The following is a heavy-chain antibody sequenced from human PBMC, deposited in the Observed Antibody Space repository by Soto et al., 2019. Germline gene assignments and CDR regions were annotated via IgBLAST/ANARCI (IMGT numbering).Heavy chain of an antibody. CDR2: IIPIFNTP. V-gene: IGHV1-69*12. D-gene: IGHD1-1*01. CDR3: AREQPGTNYYNGLDV. Sequence: QVQLVQSGAEVKKPGSSVKVSCKASGGTFNTYAISWVRQAPGQGLEWMGGIIPIFNTPNYAQRFQGRVTTTADESTSTAYMQLSSLRSEDTALYYCAREQPGTNYYNGLDVWRQGTTVTVSS. CDR1: GGTFNTYA. J-gene: IGHJ6*02.